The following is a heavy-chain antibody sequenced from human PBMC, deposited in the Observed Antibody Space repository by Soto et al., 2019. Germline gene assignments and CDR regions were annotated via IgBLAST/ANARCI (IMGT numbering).Heavy chain of an antibody. CDR2: ISSSSSYI. Sequence: RLSCAASGFTFSSYSMNWVRQAPGKGLEWVSSISSSSSYIYYADSVKGRFTISRDNAKNSLYLQMNSLRAEDTAVYYCARWGGSVYYYYYGMDVWGQGTTVTVSS. CDR3: ARWGGSVYYYYYGMDV. CDR1: GFTFSSYS. J-gene: IGHJ6*02. V-gene: IGHV3-21*01. D-gene: IGHD3-16*01.